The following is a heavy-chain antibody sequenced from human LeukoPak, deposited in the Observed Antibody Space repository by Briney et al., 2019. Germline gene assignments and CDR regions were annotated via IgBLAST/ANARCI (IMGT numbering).Heavy chain of an antibody. Sequence: GGSLRLSCTASGFTFGDYVMSWVRQAPGKGLEWVGFIKSNIYGGTTEYAASVKGRFTISRDESKSIAYLQMNSLKTEDTAVYYCARHVVAVGFDYWGQGTLVTVSS. CDR2: IKSNIYGGTT. D-gene: IGHD3-22*01. CDR1: GFTFGDYV. J-gene: IGHJ4*02. V-gene: IGHV3-49*04. CDR3: ARHVVAVGFDY.